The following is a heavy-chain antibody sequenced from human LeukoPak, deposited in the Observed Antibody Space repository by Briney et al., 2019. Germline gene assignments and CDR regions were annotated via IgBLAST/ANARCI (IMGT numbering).Heavy chain of an antibody. CDR3: ARDSRTFYSSGCYDY. CDR1: GDSVSSNSAA. J-gene: IGHJ4*02. D-gene: IGHD6-19*01. CDR2: TYYRSEWYN. Sequence: SQTLSLTCAISGDSVSSNSAAWNWIRQSPSRGLEWLGRTYYRSEWYNDHAVSVKSRITINPDTSKNQFSLQLNSVTPEDTAVYYCARDSRTFYSSGCYDYWGQGTLVTVSS. V-gene: IGHV6-1*01.